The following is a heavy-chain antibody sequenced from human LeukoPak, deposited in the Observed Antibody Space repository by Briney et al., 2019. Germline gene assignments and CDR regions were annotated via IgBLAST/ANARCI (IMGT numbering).Heavy chain of an antibody. J-gene: IGHJ4*02. CDR1: GYTFTTFD. CDR2: MNPNSDNT. V-gene: IGHV1-8*03. D-gene: IGHD6-19*01. CDR3: ARRVSSGWSGKFDF. Sequence: GASVKVSCKASGYTFTTFDINWFRQATGQGLEWMVWMNPNSDNTASAQKFQGRVTITRNTSISTAYLELSSLTSEDTAVYYCARRVSSGWSGKFDFWGQGTLVTVSS.